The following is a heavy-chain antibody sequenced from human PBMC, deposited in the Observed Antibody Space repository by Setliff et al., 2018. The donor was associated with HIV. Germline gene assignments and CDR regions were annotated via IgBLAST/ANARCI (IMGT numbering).Heavy chain of an antibody. D-gene: IGHD3-22*01. CDR3: ARARITMTGGRLEPYAFDR. CDR1: GGSFSTYY. V-gene: IGHV4-4*07. J-gene: IGHJ3*01. Sequence: SETLSLTCTVSGGSFSTYYWSWIRQPAGEGLEYIGRVHSTGTTIYNPSLKSRVTMSVDTSKNQLSLKLRSVTAADPAVYYCARARITMTGGRLEPYAFDRWGQGTKVTVS. CDR2: VHSTGTT.